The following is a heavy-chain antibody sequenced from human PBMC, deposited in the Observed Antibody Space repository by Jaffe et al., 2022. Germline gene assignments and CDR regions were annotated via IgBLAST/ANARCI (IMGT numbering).Heavy chain of an antibody. Sequence: QVQLQQSGPGLVKPSQTLSLTCAISGDSVSSNSAAWNWIRQSPSRGLEWLGRTYYRSKWYNDYAVSVKSRITINPDTSKNQFSLQLNSVTPEDTAVYYCARVVGCSSTSCYFSNYDILTGFMDYWGQGTLVTVSS. CDR1: GDSVSSNSAA. J-gene: IGHJ4*02. V-gene: IGHV6-1*01. CDR3: ARVVGCSSTSCYFSNYDILTGFMDY. D-gene: IGHD2-2*01. CDR2: TYYRSKWYN.